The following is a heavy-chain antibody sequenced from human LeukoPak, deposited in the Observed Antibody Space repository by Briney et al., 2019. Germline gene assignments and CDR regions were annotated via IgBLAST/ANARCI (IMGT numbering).Heavy chain of an antibody. V-gene: IGHV4-38-2*02. D-gene: IGHD6-13*01. CDR1: GYSISSGYY. J-gene: IGHJ4*02. Sequence: SETLSLTCTVSGYSISSGYYWGWIRQPPGKGLEWIGSIYHSGCTYYNPSLKSRVTISVDTSKNQFSLKLSSVTAADTAVYYCARVKYSSSSGLDYWGQGTLVTVSS. CDR3: ARVKYSSSSGLDY. CDR2: IYHSGCT.